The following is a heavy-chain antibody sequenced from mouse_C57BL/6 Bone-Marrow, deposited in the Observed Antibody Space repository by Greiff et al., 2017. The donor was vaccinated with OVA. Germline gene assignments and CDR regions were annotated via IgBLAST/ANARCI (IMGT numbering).Heavy chain of an antibody. J-gene: IGHJ2*01. CDR2: IDPEDGDT. CDR1: GFNIKDYY. Sequence: EVQLQQSGAELVRPGASVKLSCTASGFNIKDYYMYWVKQRPEQGLEWIGRIDPEDGDTEYAPKFQGKATMTADTSSNTAYLQLSSLTSEDTAVYYCTTEPYGDYFDYWGQGTTLTVSS. CDR3: TTEPYGDYFDY. D-gene: IGHD1-1*02. V-gene: IGHV14-1*01.